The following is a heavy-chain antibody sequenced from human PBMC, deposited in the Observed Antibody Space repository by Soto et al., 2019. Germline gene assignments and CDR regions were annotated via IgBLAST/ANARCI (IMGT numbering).Heavy chain of an antibody. CDR3: ASNIRVGSGWYGGVRGGSFDX. D-gene: IGHD6-19*01. J-gene: IGHJ4*02. CDR2: IGTAGDP. V-gene: IGHV3-13*05. Sequence: GGSLRLSFAASGFTFSSYDMHWVRQATGKGLEWVSAIGTAGDPYYPGSVKGRFTISRENAKNSLYLQMNSLRAGDTAVYYCASNIRVGSGWYGGVRGGSFDXWGQGTLVTVSX. CDR1: GFTFSSYD.